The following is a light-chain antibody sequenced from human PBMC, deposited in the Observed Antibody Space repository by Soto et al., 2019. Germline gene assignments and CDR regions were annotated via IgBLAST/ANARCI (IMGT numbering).Light chain of an antibody. CDR3: QLYNSYSEA. Sequence: DIQMTQSPSTLSGSVGDRVTITCRASQTISSWLAWYQQKPGKAPKLLIYKASTLKSGVPSRFSGSGSGTEFTLTICSLQPDDFATYYCQLYNSYSEAFAQGTKLDIK. CDR1: QTISSW. CDR2: KAS. V-gene: IGKV1-5*03. J-gene: IGKJ1*01.